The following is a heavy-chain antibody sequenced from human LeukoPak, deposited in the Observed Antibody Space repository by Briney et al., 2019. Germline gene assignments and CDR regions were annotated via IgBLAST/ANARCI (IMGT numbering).Heavy chain of an antibody. CDR3: AREVSALDY. J-gene: IGHJ4*02. CDR1: GFTFSSYG. V-gene: IGHV3-33*01. CDR2: IWYDGSNK. Sequence: GRSLRLSCAASGFTFSSYGMHWVRQAPGKGLEWVAVIWYDGSNKYYADSVKGRFTISRDNSKNTLYLQMNSLRVEDTAVYYWAREVSALDYWGQGTLVTVSS.